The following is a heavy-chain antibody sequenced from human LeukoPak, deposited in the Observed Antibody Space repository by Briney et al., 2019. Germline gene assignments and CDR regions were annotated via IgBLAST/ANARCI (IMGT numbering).Heavy chain of an antibody. CDR2: ISGSGGST. CDR1: GFTISSYA. Sequence: GGSLRLSCAASGFTISSYAMSWVRQAPGKGLEWVSAISGSGGSTYYADSVKGRFSISRDNSKNTLYLLMNSLRAEDTAVYYCAKDPQWELPSPFDHWGQGTLVTVSS. J-gene: IGHJ4*02. D-gene: IGHD1-26*01. CDR3: AKDPQWELPSPFDH. V-gene: IGHV3-23*01.